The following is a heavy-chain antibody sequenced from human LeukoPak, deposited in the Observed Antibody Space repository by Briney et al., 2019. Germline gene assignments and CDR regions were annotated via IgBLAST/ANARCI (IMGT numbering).Heavy chain of an antibody. CDR2: INHSGST. Sequence: SETLSLSCAVYGGSFSGYYWSWSRQPPGKGLEWIGEINHSGSTNYNPSLKSRVTISVDTSKNQFSLKLSSVTAADTAVYYCARGRWVATISQHFDYWGQGTLVTVSS. D-gene: IGHD5-12*01. CDR3: ARGRWVATISQHFDY. V-gene: IGHV4-34*01. J-gene: IGHJ4*02. CDR1: GGSFSGYY.